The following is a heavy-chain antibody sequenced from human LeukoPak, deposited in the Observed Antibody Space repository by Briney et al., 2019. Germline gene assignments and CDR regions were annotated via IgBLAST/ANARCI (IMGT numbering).Heavy chain of an antibody. CDR2: ISSSSSYI. Sequence: GGSLRLSCAASGFTFSSYSMNWVRQAPGKGLEWVSSISSSSSYIYCADSVKGRFTISRGNAKNSLYLQMNSLRAEDTAVYYCARFWSTSCYMTTGNWFDPWGQGTLVTVSS. CDR1: GFTFSSYS. J-gene: IGHJ5*02. D-gene: IGHD2-2*02. CDR3: ARFWSTSCYMTTGNWFDP. V-gene: IGHV3-21*01.